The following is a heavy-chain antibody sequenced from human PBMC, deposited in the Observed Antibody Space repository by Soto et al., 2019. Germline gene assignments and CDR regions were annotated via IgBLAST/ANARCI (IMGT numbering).Heavy chain of an antibody. V-gene: IGHV4-34*01. J-gene: IGHJ4*02. D-gene: IGHD3-9*01. CDR2: INLSGST. CDR3: ARGRYGYFDY. Sequence: QVQLQQWGAGLLKPSETLSLTCAVYGGSFSGYYWSWIRQPPGKGLEWIGEINLSGSTNYNPSLKGRVTISVDTSKNQCSLKLSSVTAADTAVYYCARGRYGYFDYWGQGTLVTVSS. CDR1: GGSFSGYY.